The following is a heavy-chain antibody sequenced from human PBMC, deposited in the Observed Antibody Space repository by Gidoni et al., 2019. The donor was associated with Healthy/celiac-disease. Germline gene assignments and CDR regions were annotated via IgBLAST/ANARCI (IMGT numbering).Heavy chain of an antibody. D-gene: IGHD3-3*01. V-gene: IGHV4-39*01. J-gene: IGHJ4*02. CDR1: GGYISSSSYY. Sequence: QLQLQESGPGLVKPSETLSLTCTVSGGYISSSSYYWGWIRQPTGKGLEWSGSIYYSGSTYYNPCLKSRVTISVDTSKNQVSLKLSSVTAADTAVYYWARTSTIFGVVIPNYFDYWGQGTLVTVSS. CDR3: ARTSTIFGVVIPNYFDY. CDR2: IYYSGST.